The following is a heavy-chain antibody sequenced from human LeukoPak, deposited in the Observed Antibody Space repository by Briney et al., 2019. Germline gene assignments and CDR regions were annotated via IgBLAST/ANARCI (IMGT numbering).Heavy chain of an antibody. Sequence: PGGSLRLSCAASGFTFSSYAMSWVRQAPGKGLEWVSAISGSGGSTYYADSVKGRFTISRDNSKNTLYLQMNSLRAEDTAVYYCAKPLTVTTFSREIYFDYWGQGTLATVSS. CDR1: GFTFSSYA. CDR3: AKPLTVTTFSREIYFDY. V-gene: IGHV3-23*01. J-gene: IGHJ4*02. CDR2: ISGSGGST. D-gene: IGHD4-17*01.